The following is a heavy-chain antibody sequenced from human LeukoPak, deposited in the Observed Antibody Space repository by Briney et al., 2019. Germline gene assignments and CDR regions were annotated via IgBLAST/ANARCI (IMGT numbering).Heavy chain of an antibody. D-gene: IGHD7-27*01. Sequence: PGGSLRLSCAASGFTFSSYAMSWVRQAPGKGLEWVSAISGSGGSTYYADSVKGRFTISRDNSKNALYLQMNSLRAEDTAVYYCAKTSWAGDFNYFDYWGQGTLVTVSS. J-gene: IGHJ4*02. CDR2: ISGSGGST. CDR1: GFTFSSYA. CDR3: AKTSWAGDFNYFDY. V-gene: IGHV3-23*01.